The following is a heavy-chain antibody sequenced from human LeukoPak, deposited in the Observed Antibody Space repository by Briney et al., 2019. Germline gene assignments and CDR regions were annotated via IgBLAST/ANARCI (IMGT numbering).Heavy chain of an antibody. CDR3: ARDTYDSSGYYYQDY. Sequence: GGSLRLSCAASGFTFSDYYMAWIRQAPGKGLEWISYISGSGSDISYTDSVKGRFTISRDNAKNSLYLQMNSLRAEDTAVYYCARDTYDSSGYYYQDYWGQGTLVTVSS. J-gene: IGHJ4*02. V-gene: IGHV3-11*04. CDR1: GFTFSDYY. CDR2: ISGSGSDI. D-gene: IGHD3-22*01.